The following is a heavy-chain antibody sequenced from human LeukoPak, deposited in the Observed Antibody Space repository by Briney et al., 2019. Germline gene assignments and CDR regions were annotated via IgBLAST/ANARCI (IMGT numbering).Heavy chain of an antibody. CDR1: GGSISSSSYY. Sequence: SETLSLTCTVSGGSISSSSYYWGWIRQPPGKGLEWIGSIYYSGSTYYNPSLKSRVTISVDTSKNQFSLKLSSVTAADTAVYYCARSPLGYYYDSSGFDAFDVWGQGTMVTVSS. D-gene: IGHD3-22*01. J-gene: IGHJ3*01. CDR3: ARSPLGYYYDSSGFDAFDV. V-gene: IGHV4-39*07. CDR2: IYYSGST.